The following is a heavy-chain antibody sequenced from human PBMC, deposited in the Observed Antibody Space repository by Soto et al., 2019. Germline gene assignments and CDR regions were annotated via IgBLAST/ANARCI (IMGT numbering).Heavy chain of an antibody. V-gene: IGHV1-46*01. Sequence: QVQLVQSGAEVKKPGASVKVSCKASGYTFTSYYMHWVRQAPGQGLEWMGIINPSGGSTSYAQKFQGRVTMTRDTFTSTVYMELSSLRSEDTAVYYCARVTGDRGQFDYWGQGTLVTVSS. CDR1: GYTFTSYY. CDR2: INPSGGST. J-gene: IGHJ4*02. D-gene: IGHD7-27*01. CDR3: ARVTGDRGQFDY.